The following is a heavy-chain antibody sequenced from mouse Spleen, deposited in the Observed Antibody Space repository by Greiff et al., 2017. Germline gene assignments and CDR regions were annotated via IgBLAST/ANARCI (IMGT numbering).Heavy chain of an antibody. V-gene: IGHV14-2*01. D-gene: IGHD1-1*01. CDR1: GYTFTSYY. Sequence: EVKLQESGPELVKPGASVRISCKASGYTFTSYYMHWVKQRTEQGLEWIGRIDPEDGETKYAPKFQGKATITADTSSNTAYLQLSSLTSEDTAVYYCARRYYDGSYEAMDYWGQGTSVTVSS. CDR3: ARRYYDGSYEAMDY. J-gene: IGHJ4*01. CDR2: IDPEDGET.